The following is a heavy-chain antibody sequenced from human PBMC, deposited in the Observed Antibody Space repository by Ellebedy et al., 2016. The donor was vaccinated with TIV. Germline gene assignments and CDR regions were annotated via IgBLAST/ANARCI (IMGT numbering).Heavy chain of an antibody. CDR2: IYHDGST. V-gene: IGHV4-34*01. CDR3: ARGQGYSYGHDS. J-gene: IGHJ5*02. Sequence: ESLKISCAASGFTFSDYSMNWVRQPPGKGLEWIGEIYHDGSTNYNPSLKTRVTISVDKFQNQFSLELSSVTAADTAVYYCARGQGYSYGHDSWGQGTLVIVSS. D-gene: IGHD5-18*01. CDR1: GFTFSDYS.